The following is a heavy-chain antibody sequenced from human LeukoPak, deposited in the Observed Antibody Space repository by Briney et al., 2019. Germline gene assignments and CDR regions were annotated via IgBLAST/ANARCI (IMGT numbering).Heavy chain of an antibody. CDR1: GYTFTSYD. Sequence: ASVKVSCEASGYTFTSYDINWVRLATGQGLEWMGWINPNSGGTNYAQKFQGRVTMTRDTSISTAYMELSRLRSDDTAVYYCARDPIYYDSSGYYYYFDYWGQGTLVTVSS. CDR2: INPNSGGT. V-gene: IGHV1-2*02. CDR3: ARDPIYYDSSGYYYYFDY. J-gene: IGHJ4*02. D-gene: IGHD3-22*01.